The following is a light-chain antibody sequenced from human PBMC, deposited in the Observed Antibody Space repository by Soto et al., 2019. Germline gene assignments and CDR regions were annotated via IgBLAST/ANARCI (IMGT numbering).Light chain of an antibody. Sequence: QSALTQPASVSGSPGQSITISCTGTSSDVGGYNYVSWYQQHPGKAPKLMIYEVTNRPSGVSNRFSGSKSGNTASLTISGLQAEDEADYYRSSYTSSSTYVFATGTKLTVL. CDR3: SSYTSSSTYV. J-gene: IGLJ1*01. V-gene: IGLV2-14*01. CDR2: EVT. CDR1: SSDVGGYNY.